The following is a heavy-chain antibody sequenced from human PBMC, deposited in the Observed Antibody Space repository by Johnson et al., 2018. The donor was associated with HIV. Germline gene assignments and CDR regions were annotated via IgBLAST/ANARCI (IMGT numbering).Heavy chain of an antibody. CDR1: GFTFDDYA. CDR2: ISWNSGSI. CDR3: AKDMRSVTMISPCGDI. V-gene: IGHV3-9*01. Sequence: QLVESGGAVVQPGGSLRLSCAASGFTFDDYAMHWVRQAPGKCLEWVSGISWNSGSIGYADSVKGRFTIYRDNAKNSLYLQMNSLRAEDTALYYCAKDMRSVTMISPCGDIWGQGTMVTVSS. J-gene: IGHJ3*02. D-gene: IGHD3-22*01.